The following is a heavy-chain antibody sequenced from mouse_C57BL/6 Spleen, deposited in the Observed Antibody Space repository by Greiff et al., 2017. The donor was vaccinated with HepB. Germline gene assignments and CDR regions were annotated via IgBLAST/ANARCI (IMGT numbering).Heavy chain of an antibody. D-gene: IGHD1-1*01. Sequence: EVQLQQSGAELVRPGASVKLSCTASGFNIKDYYMHWVKQRPEQGLEWIGRIDPEDGDTEYAPKFQGKATMTADTSSNTAYLQLSSLTSEDTAVYSCTSYGSKEAWFAYWGQGTLVTVSA. CDR1: GFNIKDYY. J-gene: IGHJ3*01. CDR3: TSYGSKEAWFAY. V-gene: IGHV14-1*01. CDR2: IDPEDGDT.